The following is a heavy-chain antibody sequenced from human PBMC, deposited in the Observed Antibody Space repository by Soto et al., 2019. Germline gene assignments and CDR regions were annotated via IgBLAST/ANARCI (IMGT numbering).Heavy chain of an antibody. CDR1: GFTFDDYA. CDR3: ARGGAAVPMGAKYYYYYYMDV. Sequence: EVQLVESGGGLVQPGRSLRLSCAASGFTFDDYAMHWVRQAPGKGLEWVSGISWNSGSIGYADSVKGRFTISRDNAKNSLYLQMNSLRAEDTALYYCARGGAAVPMGAKYYYYYYMDVWGKGTTVTVSS. V-gene: IGHV3-9*01. J-gene: IGHJ6*03. D-gene: IGHD6-13*01. CDR2: ISWNSGSI.